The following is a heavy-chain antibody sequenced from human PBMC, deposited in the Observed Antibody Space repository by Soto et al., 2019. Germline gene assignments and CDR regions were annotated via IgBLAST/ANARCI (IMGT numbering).Heavy chain of an antibody. Sequence: EVQLVESGGDLVQRGGSLRRSCAASGFDVSNTDMSWVRQAPGKGLEWVSVIYSGGYTNYADSVKGRFIVSRASPKNSLYLQMVSLRAEDTAVYYCAREAIIVIAAPEYYFDYWGQGALVTVSS. V-gene: IGHV3-66*01. D-gene: IGHD3-22*01. CDR1: GFDVSNTD. CDR3: AREAIIVIAAPEYYFDY. CDR2: IYSGGYT. J-gene: IGHJ4*02.